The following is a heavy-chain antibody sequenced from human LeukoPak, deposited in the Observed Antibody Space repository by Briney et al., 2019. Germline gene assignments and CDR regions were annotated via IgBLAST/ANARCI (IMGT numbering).Heavy chain of an antibody. J-gene: IGHJ4*02. D-gene: IGHD6-19*01. CDR1: GFTFSRHP. CDR3: AKDPRTGAVSGIFYFDY. CDR2: IVYDGSEK. V-gene: IGHV3-30*04. Sequence: GGSLRLSCAASGFTFSRHPMHWVRQAPGKGLEWVAVIVYDGSEKYYKESVKGRFTISRDSSKNTLYLQMDSLRPEDTAVYYCAKDPRTGAVSGIFYFDYWGQGALLTVSS.